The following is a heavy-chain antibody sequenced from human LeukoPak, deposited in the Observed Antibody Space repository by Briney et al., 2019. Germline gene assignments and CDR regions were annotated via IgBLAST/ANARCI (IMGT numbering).Heavy chain of an antibody. CDR2: ISYSGST. D-gene: IGHD5-18*01. J-gene: IGHJ3*02. Sequence: SETLSLTCTVSGGSISSYFWSWIRQPPGKGLEWIGYISYSGSTNYNPSLKSRVTISVETSKNQFSLKLSSVTAADTAVYYCATTGYRGFDIWGQGTMVTVSS. V-gene: IGHV4-59*01. CDR1: GGSISSYF. CDR3: ATTGYRGFDI.